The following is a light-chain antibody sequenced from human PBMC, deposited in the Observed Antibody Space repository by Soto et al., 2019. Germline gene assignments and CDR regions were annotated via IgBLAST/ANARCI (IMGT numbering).Light chain of an antibody. CDR2: AVT. V-gene: IGLV2-11*01. Sequence: QSVLTQPRSVSGSPGQSVTISCTGTNGDVGAYNHVSWYQQHPGKVPKLIIYAVTKRPSEVPVRFSASKSGDTASLTISGLQADDEADYFCCSYTGTSTYVLFGGGTKLTVL. CDR3: CSYTGTSTYVL. CDR1: NGDVGAYNH. J-gene: IGLJ2*01.